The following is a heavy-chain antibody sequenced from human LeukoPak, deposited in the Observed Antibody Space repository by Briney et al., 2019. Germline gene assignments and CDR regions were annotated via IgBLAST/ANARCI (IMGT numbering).Heavy chain of an antibody. J-gene: IGHJ3*02. CDR3: ARAALATDAFDI. CDR1: GGSISSYY. CDR2: IYYSGST. V-gene: IGHV4-59*01. Sequence: SETLSLTCTVSGGSISSYYWSWIRQPPGKGLEWIGYIYYSGSTNYNPSLKSRVTISVDTSKNQFSLKLSSVTAADTAVYYCARAALATDAFDIWGQGTMVTVSS. D-gene: IGHD5-12*01.